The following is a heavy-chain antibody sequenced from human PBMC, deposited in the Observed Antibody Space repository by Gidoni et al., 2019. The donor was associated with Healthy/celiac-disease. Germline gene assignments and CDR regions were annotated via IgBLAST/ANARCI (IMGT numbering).Heavy chain of an antibody. V-gene: IGHV1-8*01. Sequence: QVQLVQSGAEVKKPGASVKVSCKASGYTFTSYDINWVRQAPGQGLEWMGWMNPNSGNTGYAKKFQGRVTMTRNTPISTAYMELSSLRSEDTAVYYCARGPIYCSSTSCPDGYYYYYGMDVWGQGTTVTVSS. J-gene: IGHJ6*02. D-gene: IGHD2-2*01. CDR2: MNPNSGNT. CDR3: ARGPIYCSSTSCPDGYYYYYGMDV. CDR1: GYTFTSYD.